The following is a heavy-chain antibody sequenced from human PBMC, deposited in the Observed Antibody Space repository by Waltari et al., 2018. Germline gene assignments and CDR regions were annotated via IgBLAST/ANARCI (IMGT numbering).Heavy chain of an antibody. D-gene: IGHD6-19*01. Sequence: EVQLVESGGGLVQPGGSLSLSCAASGFTFSSYWMRWVSQVPGKGWEWVANIKQDVSEKYYVDSVKGRFTISRENAKNELYLQMNSLRAEDTAVYYCAREAVGLACWGQGTLVTVSS. CDR2: IKQDVSEK. CDR1: GFTFSSYW. CDR3: AREAVGLAC. J-gene: IGHJ4*02. V-gene: IGHV3-7*01.